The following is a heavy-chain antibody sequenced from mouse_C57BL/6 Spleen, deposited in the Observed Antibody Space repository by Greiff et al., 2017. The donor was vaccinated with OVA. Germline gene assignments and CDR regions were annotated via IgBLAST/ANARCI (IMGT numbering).Heavy chain of an antibody. CDR2: IWTGGGT. D-gene: IGHD1-1*01. CDR1: GFSLTSYA. J-gene: IGHJ2*01. CDR3: ARQVDYYGSSPYFDY. Sequence: VQLQQSGPGLVAPSQSLSITCTVSGFSLTSYAISWVRQPPGKGLEWLGVIWTGGGTNYNSALKSRLSISKDNSKSQVFLKMNSLQTDDTARYYCARQVDYYGSSPYFDYWGQGTTLTVSS. V-gene: IGHV2-9-1*01.